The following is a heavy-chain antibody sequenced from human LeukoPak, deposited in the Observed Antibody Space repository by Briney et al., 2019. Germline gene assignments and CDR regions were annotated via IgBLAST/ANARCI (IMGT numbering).Heavy chain of an antibody. Sequence: GGSLRLSCAASGFTFSSYWMSWVRQAPGKGLEWVANIKQDGSEKYYVGSVKGRFTISRDNAKNSLYLQMNSLRAEDTAVYYCARDVSLGYCSSTSCFTTAWDVWGKGTTVTVSS. CDR1: GFTFSSYW. V-gene: IGHV3-7*03. D-gene: IGHD2-2*01. CDR2: IKQDGSEK. J-gene: IGHJ6*04. CDR3: ARDVSLGYCSSTSCFTTAWDV.